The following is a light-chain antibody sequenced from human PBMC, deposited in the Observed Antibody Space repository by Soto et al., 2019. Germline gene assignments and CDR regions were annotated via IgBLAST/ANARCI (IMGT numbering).Light chain of an antibody. CDR2: GTS. Sequence: VVTQSPATLSVFPGETATLSCRPSPSVSSDLAWYQQRPGQAPRLRIYGTSSRAPGIPARFRGSGSGTEFKLTLNSLRAEDVATWYCQQYNAWHPKMAFGRGTKVEIK. J-gene: IGKJ1*01. CDR1: PSVSSD. V-gene: IGKV3-15*01. CDR3: QQYNAWHPKMA.